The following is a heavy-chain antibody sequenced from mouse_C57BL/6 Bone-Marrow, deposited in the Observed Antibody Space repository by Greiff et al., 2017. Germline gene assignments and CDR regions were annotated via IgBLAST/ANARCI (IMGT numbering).Heavy chain of an antibody. CDR3: ARLRYGWYQAWFAY. D-gene: IGHD2-1*01. J-gene: IGHJ3*01. Sequence: QVQLQQSGAELARPGASVKMSCKASGYTFTSYTMHWVKQRPGQGLEWIGYINPSSGYTKYNQKFKDKATLTADKSSSTADMQLSSLTSEDSAVYYCARLRYGWYQAWFAYWGQGTLVTVSA. CDR1: GYTFTSYT. CDR2: INPSSGYT. V-gene: IGHV1-4*01.